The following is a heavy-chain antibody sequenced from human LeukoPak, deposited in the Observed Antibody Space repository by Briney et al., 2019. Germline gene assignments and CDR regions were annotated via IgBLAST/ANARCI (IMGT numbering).Heavy chain of an antibody. D-gene: IGHD4-17*01. CDR3: ARNYGAYPHFDY. CDR2: INPSGGST. J-gene: IGHJ4*02. CDR1: GYTFTSYY. V-gene: IGHV1-46*01. Sequence: ASVKVSCKASGYTFTSYYMHWVRQAPGQGLEWMAIINPSGGSTSYAQKFQGRVTMTRDTSTSTVYMELSSLRSEDTAVYYCARNYGAYPHFDYWGQGTLVTVSS.